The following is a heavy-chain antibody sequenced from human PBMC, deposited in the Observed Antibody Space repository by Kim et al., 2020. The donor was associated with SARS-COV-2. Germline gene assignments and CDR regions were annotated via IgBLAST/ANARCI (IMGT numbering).Heavy chain of an antibody. V-gene: IGHV1-24*01. CDR2: FDPEDGET. CDR1: GYTLTELS. CDR3: ATVNKVYDYVWGSYQRFDY. D-gene: IGHD3-16*02. J-gene: IGHJ4*02. Sequence: ASVKVSCKVSGYTLTELSMHWVRQAPGKGLEWMGGFDPEDGETIYAQKFQGRVTMTEDTSTDTAYMELSSLRSEYTAVYYCATVNKVYDYVWGSYQRFDYWRQGTLVTVSS.